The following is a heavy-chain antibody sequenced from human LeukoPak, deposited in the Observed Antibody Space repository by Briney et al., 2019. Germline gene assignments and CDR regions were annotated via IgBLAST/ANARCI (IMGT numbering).Heavy chain of an antibody. D-gene: IGHD3-10*01. Sequence: PSETLSLTCSVSGGSIRSSDDYWGFVRQTPGKGLEWMGSIYYTGSSHYNPSLKSRATISVDTSKNQFSLKLTSVTAADTAVYYCARHRTTMVRGVIRGAAADYWGQGTLVTVSS. CDR3: ARHRTTMVRGVIRGAAADY. CDR2: IYYTGSS. J-gene: IGHJ4*02. V-gene: IGHV4-39*01. CDR1: GGSIRSSDDY.